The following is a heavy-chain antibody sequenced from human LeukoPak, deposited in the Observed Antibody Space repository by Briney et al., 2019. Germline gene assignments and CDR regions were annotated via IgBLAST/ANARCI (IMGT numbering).Heavy chain of an antibody. V-gene: IGHV3-30*02. CDR1: GFTFSSYG. CDR3: ATSGGYGNYYMDV. CDR2: IQYDGSNT. D-gene: IGHD5-18*01. Sequence: GGSLRLSCAASGFTFSSYGMHWVRQAPAKGLEWVVFIQYDGSNTFYADSVKGRFSISRENSDKTLNLQMNSLRGEDTAVYYCATSGGYGNYYMDVWGKGTTVTVSS. J-gene: IGHJ6*03.